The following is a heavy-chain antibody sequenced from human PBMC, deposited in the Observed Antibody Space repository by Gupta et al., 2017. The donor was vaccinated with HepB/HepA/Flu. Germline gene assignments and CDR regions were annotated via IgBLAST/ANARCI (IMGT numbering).Heavy chain of an antibody. V-gene: IGHV3-23*01. J-gene: IGHJ4*02. CDR2: ISGSGGST. CDR3: AKDGSWTSGSYYEYYFDY. CDR1: GFTFSSYA. D-gene: IGHD3-10*01. Sequence: EVQLLESGGGLVQPGGSLRLSCAASGFTFSSYAMSWVRQAPGKGLEWVSAISGSGGSTYYADSVKGRFTISRDNSKNTLYLQMNSLRAEDTAVYYCAKDGSWTSGSYYEYYFDYWGQGTLVTVSS.